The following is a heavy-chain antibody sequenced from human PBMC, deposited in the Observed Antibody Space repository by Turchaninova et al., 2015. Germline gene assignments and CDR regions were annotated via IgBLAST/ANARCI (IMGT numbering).Heavy chain of an antibody. V-gene: IGHV4-59*01. J-gene: IGHJ5*02. CDR2: LYYSGST. CDR1: GSSLSSYY. D-gene: IGHD4-17*01. Sequence: QVQLPESGPGLVKPSATLSLTCPAPGSSLSSYYWTVIRQPPGKGLEWIGYLYYSGSTNYNPSRKSRVTISVDTSKNQFSLKLSSVTAADTAVYYCARDKRNYYGEDWFDPWGQGTLVTVSS. CDR3: ARDKRNYYGEDWFDP.